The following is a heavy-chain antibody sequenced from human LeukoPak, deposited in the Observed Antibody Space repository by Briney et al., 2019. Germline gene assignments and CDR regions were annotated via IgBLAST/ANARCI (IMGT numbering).Heavy chain of an antibody. CDR3: TTDRTREYYYDSSGYYYVAFDI. CDR2: IKSKTDGGTT. Sequence: GGSLRLSCAASGFTFSNAWMSWVRQAPGKGLEWVGRIKSKTDGGTTDYAAPVKGRFTISRDDSKNTLYLQMNSLKTEDTAVYYCTTDRTREYYYDSSGYYYVAFDIWGQGTVVTVSS. CDR1: GFTFSNAW. J-gene: IGHJ3*02. V-gene: IGHV3-15*01. D-gene: IGHD3-22*01.